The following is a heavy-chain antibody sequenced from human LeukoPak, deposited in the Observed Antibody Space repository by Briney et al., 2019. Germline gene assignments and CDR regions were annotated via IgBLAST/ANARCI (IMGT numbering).Heavy chain of an antibody. CDR1: GGSISSSNW. V-gene: IGHV4-4*02. Sequence: SGTLSLTCAVSGGSISSSNWWSWVRQPPGKGLEWIGEIYHSGSTNYNPSLKSRVTISVDKSKNQFSLKLSSVTAADTAVYHCARVGPSATKYYYYYYGMDVWGQGTTVTVSS. CDR3: ARVGPSATKYYYYYYGMDV. J-gene: IGHJ6*02. D-gene: IGHD5-12*01. CDR2: IYHSGST.